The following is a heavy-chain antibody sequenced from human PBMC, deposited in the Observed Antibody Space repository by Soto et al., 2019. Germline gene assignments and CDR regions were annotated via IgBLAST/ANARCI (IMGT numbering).Heavy chain of an antibody. CDR2: ISYDGSNK. CDR3: ASLVTAHRSTSDY. V-gene: IGHV3-30-3*01. CDR1: GFTFSSYA. D-gene: IGHD2-21*02. J-gene: IGHJ4*02. Sequence: GGSLRLSCAASGFTFSSYAMHWVGQAPGKGLEWVAVISYDGSNKYYADSVKGRFTISRDNSKNTLYLQMNSLRAEDTAVYYCASLVTAHRSTSDYWGQGTLVTVSS.